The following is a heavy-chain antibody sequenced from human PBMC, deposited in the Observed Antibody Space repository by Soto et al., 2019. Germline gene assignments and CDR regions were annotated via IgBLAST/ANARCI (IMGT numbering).Heavy chain of an antibody. D-gene: IGHD6-25*01. CDR1: GYTFTNYV. J-gene: IGHJ4*02. Sequence: ASVKVSCKASGYTFTNYVIHWVRQAPGQGLEWMGRISPLKGSTKYAQKVQGRVSVTTDTSTNTVYMELSGLRYDDTALYYCARSGEHPFDFWGQGTLVTVSS. CDR2: ISPLKGST. CDR3: ARSGEHPFDF. V-gene: IGHV1-18*01.